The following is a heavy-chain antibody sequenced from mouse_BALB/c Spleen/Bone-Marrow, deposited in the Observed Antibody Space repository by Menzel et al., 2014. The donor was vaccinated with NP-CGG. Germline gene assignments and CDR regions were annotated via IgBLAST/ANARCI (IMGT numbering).Heavy chain of an antibody. V-gene: IGHV1S81*02. CDR2: INPSNGGT. CDR1: GYTFTNYY. Sequence: VQLQQSGAELVKPGASVKLSCRASGYTFTNYYMYWVKQRPGQGLEWIEEINPSNGGTNFNEKFKSKATLTVDKSSSTAYMQLSSLTSEDSAVYYCTRLPHWGQGTSVTVSS. D-gene: IGHD5-1*01. CDR3: TRLPH. J-gene: IGHJ4*01.